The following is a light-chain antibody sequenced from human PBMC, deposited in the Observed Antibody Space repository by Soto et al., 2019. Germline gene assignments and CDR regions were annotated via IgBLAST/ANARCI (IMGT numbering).Light chain of an antibody. CDR1: ERISSNF. CDR3: QQYGTSPFT. CDR2: GAS. V-gene: IGKV3-20*01. Sequence: PGERATLSCRASERISSNFLAWYQQRPGQAPRLLIYGASTRASGIPDRFSGSGSGTDFALTISRLEPEDFAVFYCQQYGTSPFTFGPRTTVEIK. J-gene: IGKJ3*01.